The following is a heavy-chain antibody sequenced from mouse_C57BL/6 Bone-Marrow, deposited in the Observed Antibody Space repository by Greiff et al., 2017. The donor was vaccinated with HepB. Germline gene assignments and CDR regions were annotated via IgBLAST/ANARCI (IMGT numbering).Heavy chain of an antibody. CDR1: GFTFSSYA. D-gene: IGHD2-1*01. Sequence: EVQLQESGEGLVKPGGSLKLSCAASGFTFSSYAMSWVRQTPEKRLEWVAYISSGGDYIYYADTVKGRFTISRDNARNSLYLQMSSLKSEDTAMYYCTRDERIWSIYYGNYFYAMDYWGQGTSVTVSS. J-gene: IGHJ4*01. CDR3: TRDERIWSIYYGNYFYAMDY. V-gene: IGHV5-9-1*02. CDR2: ISSGGDYI.